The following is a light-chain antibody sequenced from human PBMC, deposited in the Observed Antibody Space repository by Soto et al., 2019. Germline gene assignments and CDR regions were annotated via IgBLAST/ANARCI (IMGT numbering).Light chain of an antibody. CDR1: SSDVGGYNY. Sequence: QSVLTQPASVSGSPEQSITISCTGTSSDVGGYNYVSWYQHHPGKAPKLMIYDVTNRPSGVSNRFSGSKSGNTASLTISGLQAEDEADYYCTSYTTSSPYLVFGGGTKLTVL. CDR3: TSYTTSSPYLV. J-gene: IGLJ3*02. CDR2: DVT. V-gene: IGLV2-14*03.